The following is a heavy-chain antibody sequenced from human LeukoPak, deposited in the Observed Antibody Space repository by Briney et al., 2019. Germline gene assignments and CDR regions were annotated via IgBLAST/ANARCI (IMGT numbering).Heavy chain of an antibody. V-gene: IGHV1-46*01. J-gene: IGHJ6*02. CDR1: GYTFTSYY. CDR3: ARDGRYGYYYYGMDV. CDR2: INPSGGST. Sequence: ASVKVSCKASGYTFTSYYMHWVRQAPGRGLEWTGIINPSGGSTSYAQKFQGRVTMTRDTSTSTVYMELSSLRSEDTAVYYCARDGRYGYYYYGMDVWGQGTTVTVSS. D-gene: IGHD3-9*01.